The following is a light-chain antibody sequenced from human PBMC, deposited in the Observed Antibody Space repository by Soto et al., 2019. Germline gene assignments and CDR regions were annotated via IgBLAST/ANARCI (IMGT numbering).Light chain of an antibody. CDR3: QQYNNWPLT. V-gene: IGKV3-15*01. Sequence: EIVMTQSPAPLSVSPGEKATPSRRASQSVSSNLAWYQQKPGQAPRLLIYGASTRATGIPARFSGSGSGTEFTLTISSLQSEDFAVYYCQQYNNWPLTFGQGTK. CDR1: QSVSSN. CDR2: GAS. J-gene: IGKJ1*01.